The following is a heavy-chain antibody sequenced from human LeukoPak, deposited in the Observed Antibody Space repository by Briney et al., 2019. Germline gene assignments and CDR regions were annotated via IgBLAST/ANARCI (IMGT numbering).Heavy chain of an antibody. Sequence: GTSLRLSCAAPGFTFSSYGMHWVRQAPGKGLEWVAVIWYDGSNKYYVDSVKGRFTISRDNSKNTLYLQMNSLRGEDTAVYYCAKEDEYYYDSSGYSYFDYWGQGTLVTVSS. CDR1: GFTFSSYG. V-gene: IGHV3-33*06. J-gene: IGHJ4*02. CDR3: AKEDEYYYDSSGYSYFDY. D-gene: IGHD3-22*01. CDR2: IWYDGSNK.